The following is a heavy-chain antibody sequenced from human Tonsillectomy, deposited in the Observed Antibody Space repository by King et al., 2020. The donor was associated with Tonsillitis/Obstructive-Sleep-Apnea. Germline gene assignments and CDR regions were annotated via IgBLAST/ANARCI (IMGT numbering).Heavy chain of an antibody. V-gene: IGHV4-59*08. CDR3: ARQGGDFWSGYYSPPYYYYMDV. D-gene: IGHD3-3*01. J-gene: IGHJ6*03. Sequence: VQLQESGPGLVKPSETLSLTCTVSGGSISSYYWSWIRQPPGKGLEWIGYIYYSGSTNYNPSLKSRVTISVDTSKNQFSLKLSSVTAADTAVYYCARQGGDFWSGYYSPPYYYYMDVWGKGTTVTVSS. CDR1: GGSISSYY. CDR2: IYYSGST.